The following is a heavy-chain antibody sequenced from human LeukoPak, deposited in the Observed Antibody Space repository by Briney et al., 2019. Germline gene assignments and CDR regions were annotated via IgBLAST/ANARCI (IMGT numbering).Heavy chain of an antibody. J-gene: IGHJ4*02. V-gene: IGHV4-4*07. D-gene: IGHD6-13*01. CDR3: ARDLGAAAGTPFFDS. Sequence: SETLSLTCTVSGGSISSYYWIWIRQPAGKGLEWIGRIYTSGSTNYNPALKSRVTMSVATSKHQFSLKLSSVTAADTAVYYCARDLGAAAGTPFFDSWGQGTLVTVSS. CDR2: IYTSGST. CDR1: GGSISSYY.